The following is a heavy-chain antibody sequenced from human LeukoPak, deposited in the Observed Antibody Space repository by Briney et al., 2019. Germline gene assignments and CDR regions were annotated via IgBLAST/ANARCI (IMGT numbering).Heavy chain of an antibody. Sequence: PSETLSLTCTVSGGSISSDSWSWIRQPPGEGLEWIGYIYPRGNTDYNPPLKSRVSISVDTSTNQVSLKLNSVTAADTAVYYCARQYSNYFDYWGQGTLVTVSS. D-gene: IGHD4-11*01. CDR3: ARQYSNYFDY. CDR1: GGSISSDS. V-gene: IGHV4-59*01. J-gene: IGHJ4*02. CDR2: IYPRGNT.